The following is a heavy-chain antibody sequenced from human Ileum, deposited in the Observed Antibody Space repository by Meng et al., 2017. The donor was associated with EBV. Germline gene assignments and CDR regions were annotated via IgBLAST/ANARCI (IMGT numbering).Heavy chain of an antibody. Sequence: VQPGECGGRLVQPGGSLRLSCAASGFTFSSYAMHWVRQAPGKGLEWVAVISYDGSNKYYADSVKGRFTISRDNSKNTLYLQMNSLRAEDTAVYYCARDRDGYHDYWGQGTLVTVSS. V-gene: IGHV3-30-3*01. J-gene: IGHJ4*02. CDR1: GFTFSSYA. CDR3: ARDRDGYHDY. CDR2: ISYDGSNK. D-gene: IGHD5-24*01.